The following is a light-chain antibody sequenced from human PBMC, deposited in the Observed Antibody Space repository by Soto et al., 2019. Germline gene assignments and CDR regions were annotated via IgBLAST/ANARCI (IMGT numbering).Light chain of an antibody. V-gene: IGKV1-39*01. CDR3: QQTYTTPWT. CDR1: QSVSDF. Sequence: DIQMTQSPSSLSASVGDTVTITCRASQSVSDFLNWYQQKPGRAPNLLIYGANRLQSGVPSRFSGSGSGTDFTLTISSLQPDDFATYHCQQTYTTPWTFGQGTKVEIK. J-gene: IGKJ1*01. CDR2: GAN.